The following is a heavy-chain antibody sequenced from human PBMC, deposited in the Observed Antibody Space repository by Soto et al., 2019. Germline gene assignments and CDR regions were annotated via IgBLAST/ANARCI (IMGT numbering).Heavy chain of an antibody. Sequence: SPGKVSCPASCFTLTSYGFSWGRQAPLLGVGWMGWFCGYNGNTNYAQKLQGRIIMTTDTSTSTAYMELRSMRSDDTAVYYCAREEGLLPKPYAFDYYGMDVWGQGPTVTVSS. V-gene: IGHV1-18*04. D-gene: IGHD3-16*01. CDR1: CFTLTSYG. J-gene: IGHJ6*02. CDR3: AREEGLLPKPYAFDYYGMDV. CDR2: FCGYNGNT.